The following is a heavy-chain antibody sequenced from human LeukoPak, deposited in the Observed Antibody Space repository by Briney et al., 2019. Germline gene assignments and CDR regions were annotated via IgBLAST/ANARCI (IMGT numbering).Heavy chain of an antibody. CDR3: ARDFQVVRGELLWDYMDV. CDR2: ISSSSSTI. D-gene: IGHD3-10*01. CDR1: GFTFSSYS. Sequence: GGSLRLSCAASGFTFSSYSMNWVRQAPGKGLEWVSYISSSSSTIYYADSVKGRFTISRDNAKNSLYLQMNSLRAEDTAVYYCARDFQVVRGELLWDYMDVWGKGTTVTVSS. V-gene: IGHV3-48*01. J-gene: IGHJ6*03.